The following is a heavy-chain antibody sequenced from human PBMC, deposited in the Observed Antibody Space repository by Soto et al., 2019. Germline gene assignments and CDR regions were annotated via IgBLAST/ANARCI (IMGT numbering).Heavy chain of an antibody. Sequence: PWETLSLTCTVSGGSISTSTYYWGWIRQPPGKGLEWIGSIYYSGSTFYNPSLKSRVTISVDTSKNQFSLKLTSVTAADTAVYYCARRRDYSDTSGYYDYYFDYWGQGTLVTVSS. CDR2: IYYSGST. J-gene: IGHJ4*02. D-gene: IGHD3-22*01. CDR1: GGSISTSTYY. CDR3: ARRRDYSDTSGYYDYYFDY. V-gene: IGHV4-39*01.